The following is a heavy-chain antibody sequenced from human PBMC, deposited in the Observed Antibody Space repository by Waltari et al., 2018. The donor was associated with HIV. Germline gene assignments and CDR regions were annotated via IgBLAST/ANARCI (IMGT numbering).Heavy chain of an antibody. Sequence: LQMLEAGGGLGLPGGALRRSSAASGFTFSSYALTWLCAAPGKGLDWVSAISGSGGSTYYADSVKGRFTISRDNSKNTLYLQMNSLRAEDTAVYYCAKDDAYSGSSFDYWGQGTLVTVSS. CDR3: AKDDAYSGSSFDY. V-gene: IGHV3-23*01. D-gene: IGHD6-13*01. CDR2: ISGSGGST. J-gene: IGHJ4*02. CDR1: GFTFSSYA.